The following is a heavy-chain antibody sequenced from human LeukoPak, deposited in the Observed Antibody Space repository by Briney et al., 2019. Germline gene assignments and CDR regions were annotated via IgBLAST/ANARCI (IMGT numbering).Heavy chain of an antibody. V-gene: IGHV1-24*01. J-gene: IGHJ4*02. CDR3: AREIAGY. D-gene: IGHD2/OR15-2a*01. Sequence: GASVKVSCKVSGYTLTELSMHWVRQAPGKGLEWMGGFDPEDGETIYAQKFQGRVTMTRNTSISTAYMELSSLRSEDTAVYYCAREIAGYWGQGTLVTVSS. CDR2: FDPEDGET. CDR1: GYTLTELS.